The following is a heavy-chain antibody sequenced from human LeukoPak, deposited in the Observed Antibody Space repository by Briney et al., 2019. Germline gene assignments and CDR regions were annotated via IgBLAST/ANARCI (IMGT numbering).Heavy chain of an antibody. Sequence: GGSLRLSCAASGLTFSSYGMSWVRQAPGRGLEWVSGINWNGGSTGYADSVKGRFTISRDNAKSSLYLQMNSLSAEDTALYYCARVRVVWDLDDAFDIWGQGTMVTVSS. CDR2: INWNGGST. J-gene: IGHJ3*02. D-gene: IGHD1-26*01. CDR1: GLTFSSYG. V-gene: IGHV3-20*04. CDR3: ARVRVVWDLDDAFDI.